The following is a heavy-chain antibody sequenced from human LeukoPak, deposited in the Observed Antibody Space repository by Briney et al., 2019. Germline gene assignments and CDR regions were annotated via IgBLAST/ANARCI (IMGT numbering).Heavy chain of an antibody. J-gene: IGHJ4*02. D-gene: IGHD3-10*01. CDR2: ISGTGGRT. Sequence: GGSLRLSCAASGFTFSSYAMSWVRQAPGKGLEWVSAISGTGGRTYYADSVKGRFTISRDNSKNTLYLQMNSLRAEDTAVYYCAKVLGGLQDYWGQGTLVTVSS. V-gene: IGHV3-23*01. CDR1: GFTFSSYA. CDR3: AKVLGGLQDY.